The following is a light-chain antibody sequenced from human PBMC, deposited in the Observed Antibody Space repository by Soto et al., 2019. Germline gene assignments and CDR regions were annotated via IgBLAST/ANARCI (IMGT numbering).Light chain of an antibody. CDR1: QSIGRW. CDR3: QQYESYRT. CDR2: EAS. J-gene: IGKJ1*01. Sequence: DIQMTQSPSTLSAYVGDRVTITCRASQSIGRWLARYQQKPGKAPKLLIYEASSLESGVSSRFRGSGSGTEFTLTITSLQPDDFATYYCQQYESYRTFGPGTKVEIK. V-gene: IGKV1-5*03.